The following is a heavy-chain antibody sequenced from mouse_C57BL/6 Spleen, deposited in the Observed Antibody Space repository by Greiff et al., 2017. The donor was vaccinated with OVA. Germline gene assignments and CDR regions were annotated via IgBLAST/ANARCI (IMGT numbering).Heavy chain of an antibody. CDR1: GFNITDDY. D-gene: IGHD2-1*01. CDR2: IDPENGDT. CDR3: TTGYGNS. Sequence: EVQLQQSGAELVRPGASVKLSCTASGFNITDDYMHWVKQRPEQGLEWIGWIDPENGDTEYASKFQGKATITADTSSNTAYLQRSSLTSEDTAVYYCTTGYGNSWGQGTLVTVSA. V-gene: IGHV14-4*01. J-gene: IGHJ3*01.